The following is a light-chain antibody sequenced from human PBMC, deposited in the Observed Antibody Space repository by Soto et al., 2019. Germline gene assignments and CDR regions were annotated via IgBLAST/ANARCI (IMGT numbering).Light chain of an antibody. Sequence: QSVLTQPPSVSGAPGQRVTISCTGSSSNTGAGYDVHWYQQLPGTAPKLLIYGNSNRPSGVPDRFSGSKSGTSASLAITGLRAEDEADHYCQSYESSLSGYVFGTGTKLTVL. V-gene: IGLV1-40*01. CDR3: QSYESSLSGYV. CDR1: SSNTGAGYD. J-gene: IGLJ1*01. CDR2: GNS.